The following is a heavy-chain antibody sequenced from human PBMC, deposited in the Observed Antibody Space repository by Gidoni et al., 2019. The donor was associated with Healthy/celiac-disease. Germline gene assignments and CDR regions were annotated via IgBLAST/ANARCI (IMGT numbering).Heavy chain of an antibody. CDR1: GFTFSSYG. V-gene: IGHV3-23*01. CDR2: ISGSGGSK. J-gene: IGHJ4*02. Sequence: EVQLLESGGGLVQPGGSLRLSCAASGFTFSSYGMSWVRQAPGKGLEGVSDISGSGGSKYYADSVKGRFTISRDNSKNTLYLKMNSLRAEDTAVYYCAKDPPSTVTTWWGQGTLVTVSS. CDR3: AKDPPSTVTTW. D-gene: IGHD4-17*01.